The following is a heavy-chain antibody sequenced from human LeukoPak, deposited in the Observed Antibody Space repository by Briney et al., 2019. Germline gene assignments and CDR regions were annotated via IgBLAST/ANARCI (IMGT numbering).Heavy chain of an antibody. V-gene: IGHV1-46*01. CDR3: ARDNSVRDEAWWFNP. D-gene: IGHD5-24*01. CDR1: GYTFTGYW. J-gene: IGHJ5*02. CDR2: ISPSGGST. Sequence: ASVKVSRKAFGYTFTGYWMHWVRQAAGQGPEWMGVISPSGGSTIYAQKFKGRVTLTRDMSTSTDYLELSSLRSEDTAVYYCARDNSVRDEAWWFNPWGQGTLVTVSS.